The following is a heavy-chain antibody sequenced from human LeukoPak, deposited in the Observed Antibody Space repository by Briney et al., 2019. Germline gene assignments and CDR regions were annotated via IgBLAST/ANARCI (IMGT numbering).Heavy chain of an antibody. V-gene: IGHV4-59*08. CDR3: ARHRIGGGFDP. CDR2: IYYSGST. CDR1: GGSISSYY. J-gene: IGHJ5*02. D-gene: IGHD1-26*01. Sequence: SETLSLTCTVSGGSISSYYWSWIRQPPGKGLEWIGYIYYSGSTNYSPSLKSRVTISVDTSKNQFSLKLSSVTAADTAVYYCARHRIGGGFDPWGQGTLVTVSS.